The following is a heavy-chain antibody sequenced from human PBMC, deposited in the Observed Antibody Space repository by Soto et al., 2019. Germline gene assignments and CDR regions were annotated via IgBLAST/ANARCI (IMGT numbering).Heavy chain of an antibody. V-gene: IGHV3-30-3*01. CDR1: GFNFSSYA. Sequence: SLRLSCAASGFNFSSYAMHWVRQAPGKGLEWVAVISYDGSNKYYADSVKGRFTISRDNSKNTLYLQMNSLRAEDTAVYYCARVRLSLNWFDPWGQGTLVTVSS. D-gene: IGHD4-17*01. CDR3: ARVRLSLNWFDP. CDR2: ISYDGSNK. J-gene: IGHJ5*02.